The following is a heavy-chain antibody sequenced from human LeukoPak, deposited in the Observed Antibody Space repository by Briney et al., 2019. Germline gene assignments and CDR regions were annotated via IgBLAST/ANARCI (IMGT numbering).Heavy chain of an antibody. V-gene: IGHV4-30-2*01. CDR1: GGSISSGGYS. J-gene: IGHJ5*02. CDR3: AAGNPGTGNWFDP. Sequence: SSQTLSLTCAVSGGSISSGGYSWSWIRQPPGKGLEWIGYIYHSGSTYYNPPLKSRVTISVDRSKNQFSLKLSSVTAADTAVYYCAAGNPGTGNWFDPWGQGTLVTVSS. CDR2: IYHSGST. D-gene: IGHD4-23*01.